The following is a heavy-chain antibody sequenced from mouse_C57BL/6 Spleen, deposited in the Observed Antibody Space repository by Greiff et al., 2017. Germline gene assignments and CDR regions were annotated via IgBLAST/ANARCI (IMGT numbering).Heavy chain of an antibody. Sequence: EVKLMESGGGLVKPGGSLKLSCAASGFTFSSYTMSWVRQTPEKRLEWVATISGGGGNTYYPDSVKGRFTISRDNAKNTLYLQMSSLRSEDTALYYCARRYGSSYAFDYWGQGTTLTVSS. CDR1: GFTFSSYT. CDR2: ISGGGGNT. CDR3: ARRYGSSYAFDY. J-gene: IGHJ2*01. D-gene: IGHD1-1*01. V-gene: IGHV5-9*01.